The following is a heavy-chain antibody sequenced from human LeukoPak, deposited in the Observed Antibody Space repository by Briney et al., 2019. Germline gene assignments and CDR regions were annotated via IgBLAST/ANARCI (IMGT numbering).Heavy chain of an antibody. Sequence: ASVKVSCKASGGTFSNYAISWVRQAPGQGLEWMGWVNPTHGGTNFAQKFQGRVTMTRDTSISTAYMELSRLTSDDTAMYYCAIATTADGYWGQGTPLTVSS. J-gene: IGHJ4*02. CDR1: GGTFSNYA. CDR3: AIATTADGY. D-gene: IGHD4-17*01. V-gene: IGHV1-2*02. CDR2: VNPTHGGT.